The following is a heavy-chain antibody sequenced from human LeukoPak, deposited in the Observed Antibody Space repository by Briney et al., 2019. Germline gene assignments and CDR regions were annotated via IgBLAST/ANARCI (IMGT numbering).Heavy chain of an antibody. CDR1: GFTFRGYA. CDR2: IRGRGGST. CDR3: AKDSQQQRVRGYFDY. J-gene: IGHJ4*02. V-gene: IGHV3-23*01. D-gene: IGHD6-13*01. Sequence: GGSLRLSCAASGFTFRGYAMSWVRQAPGKGLETVSAIRGRGGSTYYADSVKGRFTISRDNSKNTLYLQMNSLRAEDTAVYYCAKDSQQQRVRGYFDYWGQGTLVTVSS.